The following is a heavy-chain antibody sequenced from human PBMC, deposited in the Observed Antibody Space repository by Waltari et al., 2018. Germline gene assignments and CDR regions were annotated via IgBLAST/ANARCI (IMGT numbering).Heavy chain of an antibody. J-gene: IGHJ4*01. CDR2: IIPSCGTA. CDR3: ASPNGDASHLDY. V-gene: IGHV1-69*14. D-gene: IGHD4-17*01. Sequence: HLVHSRAALNKPALSVMVPCKASGGTFRSSAISRVRQAPGTGLEWMGGIIPSCGTANYAQKFQGRVTVTADKSTSTAYMELGSLGSEDTAVYDCASPNGDASHLDYWGQGTLVTVSS. CDR1: GGTFRSSA.